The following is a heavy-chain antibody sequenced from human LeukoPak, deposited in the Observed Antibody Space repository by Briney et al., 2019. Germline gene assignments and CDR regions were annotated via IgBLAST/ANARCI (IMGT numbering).Heavy chain of an antibody. CDR1: GGTFSSYS. CDR3: ARVDRYHYYLDV. CDR2: IMPLFNTA. J-gene: IGHJ6*03. Sequence: SVKVSCKASGGTFSSYSITWARQAPGQGLEWMGGIMPLFNTANYAQQFQGRVTITTDESTSTAYMELSSLRFEDTAMYYCARVDRYHYYLDVWGKGTTVTVSS. V-gene: IGHV1-69*05.